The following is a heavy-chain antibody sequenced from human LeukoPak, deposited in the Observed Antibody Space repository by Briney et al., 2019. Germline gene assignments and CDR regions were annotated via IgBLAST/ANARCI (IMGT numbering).Heavy chain of an antibody. V-gene: IGHV3-30*18. J-gene: IGHJ6*04. D-gene: IGHD3-9*01. CDR3: AKVLSRFFAWKVPYPYDSGMNV. CDR1: GFPFVKFG. CDR2: IAYDGTNP. Sequence: GGSLRLSCAASGFPFVKFGMNWVRQAPGRGLGWVAIIAYDGTNPYYAESVQGRFTISRDNSKNTVYLQMNSLRTEDTAVYYCAKVLSRFFAWKVPYPYDSGMNVGAKGPRVTVSS.